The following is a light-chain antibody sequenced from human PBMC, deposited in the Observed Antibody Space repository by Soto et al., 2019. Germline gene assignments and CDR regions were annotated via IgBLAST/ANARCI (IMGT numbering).Light chain of an antibody. V-gene: IGLV2-11*01. Sequence: QSALTQPRSVTGSPGQSVTISCTGTSSGVGGYNYVSWYQQHPGKAPTLLIYDVSKWPSRVPVRFSGSKSGNTASQTISGLQAEDEADYYCCSYAGSYTYVVGTGTKLTVL. CDR1: SSGVGGYNY. J-gene: IGLJ1*01. CDR3: CSYAGSYTYV. CDR2: DVS.